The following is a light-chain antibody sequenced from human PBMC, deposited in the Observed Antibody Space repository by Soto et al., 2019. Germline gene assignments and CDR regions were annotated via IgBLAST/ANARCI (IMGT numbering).Light chain of an antibody. CDR2: EVS. J-gene: IGLJ1*01. CDR3: SSYAGSNNFDV. Sequence: QSALTQPPSASGSPGQSVTISCTGKSSDVGGYNYVSWYQQHPGKAPKLMIYEVSKRPSGVPDRFSGSKSGNTASLTVSGLQAEDEADYYCSSYAGSNNFDVFGTGTKVTVL. V-gene: IGLV2-8*01. CDR1: SSDVGGYNY.